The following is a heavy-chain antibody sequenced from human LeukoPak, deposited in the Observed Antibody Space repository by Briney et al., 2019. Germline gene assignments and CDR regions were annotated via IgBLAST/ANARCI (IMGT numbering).Heavy chain of an antibody. CDR2: IQQDGSDK. Sequence: PGGSLRLSCAASGFTVSSNYMSWVRQAPGKGLEWVANIQQDGSDKYYVDSVKGQFTISRDNAKNSLYLQMNSLRAEDTAVYYCARDRGYYYDSSAYYHYFDYWGQGVLVTVSS. CDR3: ARDRGYYYDSSAYYHYFDY. J-gene: IGHJ4*02. D-gene: IGHD3-22*01. CDR1: GFTVSSNY. V-gene: IGHV3-7*01.